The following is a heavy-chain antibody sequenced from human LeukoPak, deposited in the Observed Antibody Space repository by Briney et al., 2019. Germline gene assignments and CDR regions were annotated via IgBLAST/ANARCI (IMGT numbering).Heavy chain of an antibody. CDR1: GGSFSGYY. CDR3: ARIERRYCSGGSCKRGSFDY. J-gene: IGHJ4*02. D-gene: IGHD2-15*01. V-gene: IGHV4-34*01. CDR2: INHSGST. Sequence: SETLSLTCAVYGGSFSGYYWSWIRQPPGKGLEWIGEINHSGSTNYNPSPKSRVTISVDTSKNQSSLKLSSVTAADTAVYYCARIERRYCSGGSCKRGSFDYWGQGTLVTVSS.